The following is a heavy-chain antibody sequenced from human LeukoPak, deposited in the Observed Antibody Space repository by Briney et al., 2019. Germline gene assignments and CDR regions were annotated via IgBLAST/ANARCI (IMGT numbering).Heavy chain of an antibody. D-gene: IGHD3-22*01. V-gene: IGHV3-15*01. CDR3: TTDYYDSSGLRY. J-gene: IGHJ4*02. Sequence: GGSLRLSCAASGFTFSSYGMHWVRQAPGKGLEWVGRIKSKTDGGTTDYAAPVKGRFTISRDDSKNTLYLQMNSLKTEDTAVYYCTTDYYDSSGLRYWGQGTLVTVSS. CDR1: GFTFSSYG. CDR2: IKSKTDGGTT.